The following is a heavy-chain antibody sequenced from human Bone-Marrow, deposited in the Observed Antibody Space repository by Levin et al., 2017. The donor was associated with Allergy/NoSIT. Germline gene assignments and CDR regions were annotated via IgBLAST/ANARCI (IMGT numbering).Heavy chain of an antibody. D-gene: IGHD5-12*01. V-gene: IGHV4-59*11. Sequence: SQTLSLTCTVSRGSICDHFWSWIRPAPGKGLEWIGEVYYSGTTNYTPSLKSRVTISVDTYDNQFSLKLKSVTAADTAIYYFARYRREYSGHNHYYFYCMDVWGKGTTVTVSS. J-gene: IGHJ6*03. CDR2: VYYSGTT. CDR1: RGSICDHF. CDR3: ARYRREYSGHNHYYFYCMDV.